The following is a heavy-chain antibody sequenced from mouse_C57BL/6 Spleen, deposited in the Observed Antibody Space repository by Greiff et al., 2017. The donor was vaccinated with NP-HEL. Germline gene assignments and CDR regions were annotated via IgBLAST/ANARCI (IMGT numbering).Heavy chain of an antibody. V-gene: IGHV5-4*01. D-gene: IGHD1-1*01. CDR2: ISDGGSYT. Sequence: EVKLMESGGGLVKPGGSLKLSCAASGFTFSSYAMSWVRQTPEKRLEWVATISDGGSYTYYPDNVKGRFTISRDNAKNNLDLQMSHLKSEDTAMYYCARDGGYGSSYYFDYWGQGTTLTVSS. CDR1: GFTFSSYA. CDR3: ARDGGYGSSYYFDY. J-gene: IGHJ2*01.